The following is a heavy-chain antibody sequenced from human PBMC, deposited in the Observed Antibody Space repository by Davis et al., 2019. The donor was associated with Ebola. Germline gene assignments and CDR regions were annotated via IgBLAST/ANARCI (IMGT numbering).Heavy chain of an antibody. D-gene: IGHD5-18*01. CDR1: GFTFNNYA. V-gene: IGHV3-30-3*01. CDR2: ISSDGSNK. CDR3: AREFADTPMGYYYYMDV. Sequence: GESLKISCAASGFTFNNYAMHWVRQAPGKGLEWVAVISSDGSNKYYADSVKGRFTISRDNSKNTLYLQMNSLRAEDTAVYYCAREFADTPMGYYYYMDVWGKGTTVTVSS. J-gene: IGHJ6*03.